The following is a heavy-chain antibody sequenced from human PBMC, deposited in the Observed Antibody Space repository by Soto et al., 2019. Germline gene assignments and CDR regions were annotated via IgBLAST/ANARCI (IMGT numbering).Heavy chain of an antibody. D-gene: IGHD1-26*01. CDR2: IKPDGSEK. CDR3: VRDSKVDPEEGGDY. CDR1: GFSFRSYW. V-gene: IGHV3-7*01. J-gene: IGHJ4*02. Sequence: EVQLVESGGGSVQPGGSLRLSCVASGFSFRSYWMAWVRQAPGKGLEWVANIKPDGSEKYHVDSVEGRFTISRDNAKDSLYLHLNSLRAEDAAVYYCVRDSKVDPEEGGDYWGRGTQVSVSS.